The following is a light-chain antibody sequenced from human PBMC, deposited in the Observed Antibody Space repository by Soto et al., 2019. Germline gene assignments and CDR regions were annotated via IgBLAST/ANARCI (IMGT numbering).Light chain of an antibody. Sequence: QSVLTQSPSASASLGASVKLTCTLSSGHSSYAIAWHQQRPEKVPRYLMKLNRDGSHIKGDGIPDRFSGSSSGAERYLTISSLQSEDEADYYCQTWVTGIQVFGGGTKLTVL. J-gene: IGLJ2*01. CDR2: LNRDGSH. CDR3: QTWVTGIQV. V-gene: IGLV4-69*01. CDR1: SGHSSYA.